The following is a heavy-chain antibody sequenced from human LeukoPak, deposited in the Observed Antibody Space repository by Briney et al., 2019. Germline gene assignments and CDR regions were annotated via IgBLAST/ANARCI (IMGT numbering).Heavy chain of an antibody. Sequence: SDTLSLTCTVSGRSISSYYWSWIRQPPGKALEGIGYIYYSGSNYYSPSLKSRVTISLDTSRNQFSLKLNSVTAPDTGVYYCAKSNGYGLIAICGQGKMVTVSS. CDR1: GRSISSYY. CDR2: IYYSGSN. J-gene: IGHJ3*02. CDR3: AKSNGYGLIAI. D-gene: IGHD3-22*01. V-gene: IGHV4-59*07.